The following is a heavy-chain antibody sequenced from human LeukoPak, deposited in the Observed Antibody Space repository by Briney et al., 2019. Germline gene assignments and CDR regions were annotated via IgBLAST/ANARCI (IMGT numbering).Heavy chain of an antibody. CDR3: ARTSRHFYGSGSNLTPWPADMDV. V-gene: IGHV4-59*01. Sequence: NPSETLSLTCTVSGGSTNSYYWTWIRQPPGKGLEWIGYIYYSGSTHYNPSLNSRVTISMDTSKNHFSLKLSSVTAADTAIYYCARTSRHFYGSGSNLTPWPADMDVWGQGTKVTVSS. D-gene: IGHD3-10*01. CDR2: IYYSGST. J-gene: IGHJ6*02. CDR1: GGSTNSYY.